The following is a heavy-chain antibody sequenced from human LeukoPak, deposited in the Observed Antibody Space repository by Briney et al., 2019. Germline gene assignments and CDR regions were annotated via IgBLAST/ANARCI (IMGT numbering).Heavy chain of an antibody. Sequence: ASVKVSCKASGYTFTGYYMHWVRQAPGQGLEWMGWINPNSGVTNYAQKFQGRVTMTRDTSISTVYMELSRLRSDDTAVYYCARQGALVKGIDYWGQGTLVTVSS. D-gene: IGHD6-13*01. CDR2: INPNSGVT. J-gene: IGHJ4*02. CDR1: GYTFTGYY. V-gene: IGHV1-2*02. CDR3: ARQGALVKGIDY.